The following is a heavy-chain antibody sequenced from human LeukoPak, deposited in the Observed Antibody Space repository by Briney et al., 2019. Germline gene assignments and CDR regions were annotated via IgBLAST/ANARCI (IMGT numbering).Heavy chain of an antibody. CDR3: ARGRSPGYDFWSGYYTSRKNYYYYMDV. CDR1: GYTFTSYD. Sequence: ASVKVSCKASGYTFTSYDINWVRQATGQGIEWMGWMNPNSGNTGYAQKFQGRVTMTRNTSISTAYMELSSLRSEDTAVYYCARGRSPGYDFWSGYYTSRKNYYYYMDVWGKGTTVTVSS. D-gene: IGHD3-3*01. CDR2: MNPNSGNT. J-gene: IGHJ6*03. V-gene: IGHV1-8*01.